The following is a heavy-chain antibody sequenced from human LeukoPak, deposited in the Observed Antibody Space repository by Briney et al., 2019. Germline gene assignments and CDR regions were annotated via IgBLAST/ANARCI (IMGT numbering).Heavy chain of an antibody. CDR1: GFTFSSYA. Sequence: SGGSLRLSCAASGFTFSSYAMSWVRQAPGKGLEWVSAISGSGGSTYYADSVKGRFTISRDNAKNSLYLQMNSLRAEDTAVYYCARGARRTAMVLAYWGQGTLVTVSS. D-gene: IGHD5-18*01. J-gene: IGHJ4*02. CDR3: ARGARRTAMVLAY. V-gene: IGHV3-23*01. CDR2: ISGSGGST.